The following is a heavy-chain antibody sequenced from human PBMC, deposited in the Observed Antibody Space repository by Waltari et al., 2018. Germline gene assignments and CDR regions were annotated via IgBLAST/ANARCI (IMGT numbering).Heavy chain of an antibody. CDR3: ASGGSRGTQFIDDAFDI. D-gene: IGHD3-16*01. Sequence: VQLVESGGGLVKPGGSLRLSCAASGFTFSSYSMNWVRQAPGKGLEWVSSISSSSSYIYYADSVKGRFTISRDNAKNSLYLQMNSLRAEDTAVYYCASGGSRGTQFIDDAFDIWGQGTMVTVSS. J-gene: IGHJ3*02. CDR2: ISSSSSYI. V-gene: IGHV3-21*01. CDR1: GFTFSSYS.